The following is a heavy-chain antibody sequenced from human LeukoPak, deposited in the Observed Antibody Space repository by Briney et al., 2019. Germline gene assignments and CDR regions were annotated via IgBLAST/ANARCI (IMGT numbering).Heavy chain of an antibody. J-gene: IGHJ6*02. CDR1: GGTFSTYA. CDR2: IVPVFGTR. Sequence: SVRVSCKASGGTFSTYAVSWVRQAPGQGLEWIGGIVPVFGTRNYAQRFQDRVTIAANKFTNTACMSLTSLRSEDTAIYFCARARNEKAGPTGLFHYYALDVWGQGTSVTVSS. CDR3: ARARNEKAGPTGLFHYYALDV. D-gene: IGHD2-21*01. V-gene: IGHV1-69*06.